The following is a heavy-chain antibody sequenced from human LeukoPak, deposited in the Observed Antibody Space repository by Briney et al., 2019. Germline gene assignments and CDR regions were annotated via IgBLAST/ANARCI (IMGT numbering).Heavy chain of an antibody. D-gene: IGHD6-19*01. J-gene: IGHJ4*02. Sequence: GGSLRLSCAASGFTFSDYYMSWIRQAPGKGLEWVSYISSSSSYTNYADPVKGRFTISRDNAKNSLYLQMNSLRAEDTAVYYCVGGVAGTFDYWGQGTLVTVSS. CDR1: GFTFSDYY. CDR3: VGGVAGTFDY. V-gene: IGHV3-11*06. CDR2: ISSSSSYT.